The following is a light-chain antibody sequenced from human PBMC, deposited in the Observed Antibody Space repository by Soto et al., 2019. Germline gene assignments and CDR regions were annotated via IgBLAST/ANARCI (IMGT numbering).Light chain of an antibody. CDR3: QQRSNWPRT. Sequence: EIVLTQSPATLSLSPGERATLSCRASQSVSSYLAWYQHKPGQAPRLLIYDASNRATGIPARFSGSGSGTDFTLTISSLEPEDFAVYYCQQRSNWPRTFGQGTNLEIK. CDR1: QSVSSY. J-gene: IGKJ2*01. V-gene: IGKV3-11*01. CDR2: DAS.